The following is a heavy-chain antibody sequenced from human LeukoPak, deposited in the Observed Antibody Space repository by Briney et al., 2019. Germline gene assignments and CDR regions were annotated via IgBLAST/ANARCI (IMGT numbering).Heavy chain of an antibody. CDR2: ISGSGGST. CDR1: GFTFSSYA. J-gene: IGHJ4*02. D-gene: IGHD3-9*01. CDR3: AKDLYQDYDIMTGYYLS. V-gene: IGHV3-23*01. Sequence: GGSLRLSCAASGFTFSSYAMSWVRQAPGKGLECVSAISGSGGSTYYADSVKGRFTISRDNSKNTLYLQMNSLRAEDTAVYYCAKDLYQDYDIMTGYYLSWGQGTLVTVSS.